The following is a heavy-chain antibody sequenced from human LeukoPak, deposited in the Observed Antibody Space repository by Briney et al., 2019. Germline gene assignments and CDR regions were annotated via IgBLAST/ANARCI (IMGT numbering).Heavy chain of an antibody. CDR1: GFTVSSNY. CDR3: ARDYYYYDGMDV. J-gene: IGHJ6*02. CDR2: IYSGGST. V-gene: IGHV3-53*01. Sequence: PGGSLRLSCAASGFTVSSNYMSWVRQAPGKGLEWVSVIYSGGSTYYADSVKGRFTISRDNSKNTLYLQMNSLRAEDTAVYYCARDYYYYDGMDVWGQGTTVTVSS.